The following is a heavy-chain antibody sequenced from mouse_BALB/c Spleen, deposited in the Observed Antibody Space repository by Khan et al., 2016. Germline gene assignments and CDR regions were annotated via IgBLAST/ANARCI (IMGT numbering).Heavy chain of an antibody. D-gene: IGHD1-1*01. J-gene: IGHJ4*01. V-gene: IGHV3-8*02. Sequence: EVQLQESGPSLVKPSQTLSLTCSVTGDSITSGYWNWIRKFPGNKLEYMGYINYSGSTYYNPPLKSRISITRDTSKNQYYLHLNSATAEDTATYYCAHYYGSSYDPNSYAMDYWGQGTSVTVSS. CDR3: AHYYGSSYDPNSYAMDY. CDR2: INYSGST. CDR1: GDSITSGY.